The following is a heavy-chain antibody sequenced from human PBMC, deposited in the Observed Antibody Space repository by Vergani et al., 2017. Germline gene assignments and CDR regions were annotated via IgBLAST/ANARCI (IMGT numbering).Heavy chain of an antibody. J-gene: IGHJ6*04. CDR1: GFTFSSYT. D-gene: IGHD2-2*01. V-gene: IGHV3-21*01. CDR3: AKGVCSSTSCYEMDV. CDR2: ISSSSSYI. Sequence: EVQLVESGGGLVKPGGSLRLSCAASGFTFSSYTMNWVRQAPGKGLEWVSSISSSSSYIYYADSLKGRFTISRDNAKNSLYLQMNSLRAEDTAVYYCAKGVCSSTSCYEMDVWGKGTTVTVSS.